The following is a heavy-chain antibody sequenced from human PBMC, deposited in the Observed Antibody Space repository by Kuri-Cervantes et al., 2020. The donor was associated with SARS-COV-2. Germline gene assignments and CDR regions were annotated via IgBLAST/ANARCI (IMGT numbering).Heavy chain of an antibody. CDR2: IIPILGTA. D-gene: IGHD3-3*01. J-gene: IGHJ4*02. Sequence: SVKVSCKASGGTFISYAISWVRQAPGQGLEWMGRIIPILGTANYAQKFQGRVTITADKSTSTAYMELSSLRSEDTAVYYCASGRYYDFWSGYYPFDYWGQGTLVTVSS. CDR3: ASGRYYDFWSGYYPFDY. CDR1: GGTFISYA. V-gene: IGHV1-69*04.